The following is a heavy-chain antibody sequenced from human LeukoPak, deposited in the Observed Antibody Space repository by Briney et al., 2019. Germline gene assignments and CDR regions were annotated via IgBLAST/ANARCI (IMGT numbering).Heavy chain of an antibody. CDR1: GGSISGDY. Sequence: SETLSLTCTVSGGSISGDYWSWIRQPPGKGLEWIGYIHYTGSTNYNPSLRSRVTISVDTSKNLFSLKLSSVTAADTAVYYCAREVSYYFDYWGQGTLVTVS. CDR2: IHYTGST. J-gene: IGHJ4*02. D-gene: IGHD2-2*01. CDR3: AREVSYYFDY. V-gene: IGHV4-59*01.